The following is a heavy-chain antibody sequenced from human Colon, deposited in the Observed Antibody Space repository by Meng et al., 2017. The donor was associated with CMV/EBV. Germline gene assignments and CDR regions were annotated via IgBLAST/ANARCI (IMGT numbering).Heavy chain of an antibody. J-gene: IGHJ4*02. D-gene: IGHD3-3*01. CDR3: VAARSGYYAHFDY. Sequence: ASVKVSCKASGYTFIGYYMHWVRQAPGQGLEWMGWINPNSGVTNYAQKFQGRVTMTRDTSVSTAYMELSSLRSADTAVYYCVAARSGYYAHFDYWGQGTLVTVSS. CDR1: GYTFIGYY. V-gene: IGHV1-2*02. CDR2: INPNSGVT.